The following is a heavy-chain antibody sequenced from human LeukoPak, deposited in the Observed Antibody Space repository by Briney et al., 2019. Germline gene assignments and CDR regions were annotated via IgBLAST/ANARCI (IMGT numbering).Heavy chain of an antibody. CDR1: GGSISSYY. V-gene: IGHV4-59*01. J-gene: IGHJ4*02. D-gene: IGHD3-10*01. Sequence: SETLSLTCTVSGGSISSYYWSWIRQPPGKGLEWIGYIYYSGSTNYNPSLKSRVTISVDTSKNQFSLKLSSVTAADTAVYYCARATGYGSGSYNDYWGQGTLLTVSS. CDR3: ARATGYGSGSYNDY. CDR2: IYYSGST.